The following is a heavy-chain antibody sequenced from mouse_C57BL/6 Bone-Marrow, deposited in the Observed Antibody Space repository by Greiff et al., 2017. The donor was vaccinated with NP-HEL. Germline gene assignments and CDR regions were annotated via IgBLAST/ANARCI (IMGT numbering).Heavy chain of an antibody. CDR1: GYTFTSYW. V-gene: IGHV1-7*01. Sequence: VQLQQSGAELAKPGASVKLSCKASGYTFTSYWMHWVKQRPGQGLEWIGYINPSSGYTKYNQKFKDKATLTADKSSSTAYMQLSSLTYEDSAVYYCASSDYYGGSYGGCWYIDVWGRGTTVSVSS. CDR3: ASSDYYGGSYGGCWYIDV. CDR2: INPSSGYT. D-gene: IGHD1-1*01. J-gene: IGHJ1*03.